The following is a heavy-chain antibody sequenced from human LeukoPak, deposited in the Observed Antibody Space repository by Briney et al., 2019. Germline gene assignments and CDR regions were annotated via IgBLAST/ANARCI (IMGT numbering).Heavy chain of an antibody. CDR1: GGSISSYY. Sequence: SETLSLTCTVSGGSISSYYWSWIRQPPGKGLEWIGYIYYSGSTNYNPSLKSRVTISVDTSKNQYSLKLSSVTAADTAVYYCARRTIFGAGFDPWGQGTLVTVSS. D-gene: IGHD3-3*01. CDR2: IYYSGST. J-gene: IGHJ5*02. V-gene: IGHV4-59*01. CDR3: ARRTIFGAGFDP.